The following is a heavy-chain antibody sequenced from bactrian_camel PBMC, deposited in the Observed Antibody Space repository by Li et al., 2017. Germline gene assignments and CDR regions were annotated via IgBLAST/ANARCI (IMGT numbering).Heavy chain of an antibody. CDR2: IDSRGGT. D-gene: IGHD6*01. CDR3: ATVGTVVADFAY. J-gene: IGHJ6*01. Sequence: QVQLVESGGGSVQVGGSLRLSCAQSGHTAGSNCIGWYRQAPGKEPEGVAAIDSRGGTAYADSTGRFTISQDNAKNTLYLQLNSLKTEDTALYYCATVGTVVADFAYWGQGTQVTVS. V-gene: IGHV3S55*01. CDR1: GHTAGSNC.